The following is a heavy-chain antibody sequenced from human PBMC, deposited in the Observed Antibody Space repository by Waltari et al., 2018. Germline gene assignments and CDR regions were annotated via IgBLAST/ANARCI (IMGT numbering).Heavy chain of an antibody. J-gene: IGHJ1*01. CDR1: GFSIRATGTG. Sequence: QVTVTESGPALGEVTKTLTLTCTHSGFSIRATGTGVTGIRQPPGKAREGRATIYGDDDKIYGASTQNRLPILQDPSKNQVVLIMTTVNPVATATYYCARVLGSSDSSYGYWGQGVLVTVSS. D-gene: IGHD4-4*01. CDR3: ARVLGSSDSSYGY. V-gene: IGHV2-70*04. CDR2: IYGDDDK.